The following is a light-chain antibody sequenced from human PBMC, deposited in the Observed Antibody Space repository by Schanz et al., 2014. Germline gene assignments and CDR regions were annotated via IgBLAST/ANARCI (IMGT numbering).Light chain of an antibody. V-gene: IGKV1-9*01. CDR3: QQLNTYPFA. CDR2: AAS. J-gene: IGKJ3*01. Sequence: IQLTQSPSSLSASVGDRVTLTCRASQGISSYLAWYQQKPGKAPKLLIYAASTLQSGVPSRFGGSGSGTDFTLTISSLQPEDFATYYCQQLNTYPFAFGPGTTVDV. CDR1: QGISSY.